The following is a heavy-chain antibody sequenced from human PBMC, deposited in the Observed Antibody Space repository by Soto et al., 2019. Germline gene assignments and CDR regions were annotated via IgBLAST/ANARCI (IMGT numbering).Heavy chain of an antibody. J-gene: IGHJ4*02. D-gene: IGHD6-19*01. CDR1: GFTFSDYA. CDR3: AKGGRQWLVTSDFNY. Sequence: VQLVESGRGVVQPGRSLRLSCAASGFTFSDYAMHWVRQAPGKGLEWVAVVSHDGRNTHYADSVKGRFTISRASSKNTVSHEMTSLRAEDTAVYYCAKGGRQWLVTSDFNYCGPGALVTVSS. CDR2: VSHDGRNT. V-gene: IGHV3-30*18.